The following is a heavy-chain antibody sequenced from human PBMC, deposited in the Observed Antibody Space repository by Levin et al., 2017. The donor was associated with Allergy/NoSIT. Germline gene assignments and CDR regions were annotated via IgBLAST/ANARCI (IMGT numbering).Heavy chain of an antibody. D-gene: IGHD3-3*01. V-gene: IGHV3-7*01. CDR1: GFTFSSYW. CDR3: ARDSITIFGVVIKHYYYGMDV. CDR2: IKQDGSEK. Sequence: GGSLRLSCAASGFTFSSYWMSWVRQAPGKGLEWVANIKQDGSEKYYVDSVKGRFTISRDNAKNSLYLQMNSLRAEDTAVYYCARDSITIFGVVIKHYYYGMDVWGQGTTVTVSS. J-gene: IGHJ6*02.